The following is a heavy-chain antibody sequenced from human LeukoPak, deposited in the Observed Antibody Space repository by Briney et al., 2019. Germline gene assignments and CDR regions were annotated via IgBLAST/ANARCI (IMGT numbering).Heavy chain of an antibody. J-gene: IGHJ4*02. Sequence: PSETLSLTCTVSGGSISSGDYYWSWIRQPPGEGLEWIGYIYYSGSTYYNPSLKSRVTISVDTSKNQFSLKLSSVTAADTAVYYCARGHVWGSYRFDYWGQGTLVTVSS. CDR3: ARGHVWGSYRFDY. V-gene: IGHV4-30-4*08. CDR2: IYYSGST. D-gene: IGHD3-16*02. CDR1: GGSISSGDYY.